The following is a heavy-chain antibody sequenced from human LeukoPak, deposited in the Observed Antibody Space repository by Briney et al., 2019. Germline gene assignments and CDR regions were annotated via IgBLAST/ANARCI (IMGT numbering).Heavy chain of an antibody. V-gene: IGHV4-39*01. CDR3: ARSRGRYFDWFSFDY. Sequence: SETLSLTCTVSGGSISSSSYYWGWIRQPPGKGLEWIGSIYYSGSTYYNPSLKSRVTISVDTSKNQFSLKLSSVTAADTAVYYCARSRGRYFDWFSFDYWGQGTLVTVFS. CDR1: GGSISSSSYY. CDR2: IYYSGST. D-gene: IGHD3-9*01. J-gene: IGHJ4*01.